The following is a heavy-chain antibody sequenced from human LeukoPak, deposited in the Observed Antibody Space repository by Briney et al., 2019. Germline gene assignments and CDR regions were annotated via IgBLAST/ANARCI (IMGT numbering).Heavy chain of an antibody. J-gene: IGHJ4*02. D-gene: IGHD3-10*01. CDR3: ARIYYGSGSYYNTIDY. V-gene: IGHV3-30*03. CDR1: GFILSNCA. Sequence: QSGGSLRLSCAASGFILSNCAMTWVRQAPGKGLEWVAVISHYDGNYKDYVDSVRGRFTISRDNSKNTLYLQMNSLRAEDTAVYYCARIYYGSGSYYNTIDYWGQGTLVTVSS. CDR2: ISHYDGNYK.